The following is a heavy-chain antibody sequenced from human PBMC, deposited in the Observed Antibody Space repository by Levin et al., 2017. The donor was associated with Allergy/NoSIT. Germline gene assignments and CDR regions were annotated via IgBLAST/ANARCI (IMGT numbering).Heavy chain of an antibody. CDR1: GFIFTNNP. Sequence: GGSLRLSCAASGFIFTNNPMHWVRQAPGKGLEWVAFISYDGSDKYYADSVKGRFTISRDNSKNTLYLQMNSLRAADTAVYFCARVMPEHYDILTGYYLPLGDYYGMDVWGQGTTVTVSS. CDR3: ARVMPEHYDILTGYYLPLGDYYGMDV. V-gene: IGHV3-30-3*01. D-gene: IGHD3-9*01. CDR2: ISYDGSDK. J-gene: IGHJ6*02.